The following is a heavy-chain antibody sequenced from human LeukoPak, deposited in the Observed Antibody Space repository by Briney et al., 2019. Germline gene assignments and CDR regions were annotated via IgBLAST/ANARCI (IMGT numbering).Heavy chain of an antibody. J-gene: IGHJ4*02. CDR2: ISTSGSI. CDR3: ALLWGTAAVGD. Sequence: SETLSLTCTVSGGSISSYYWGWIRQPAGKGLEWIGRISTSGSIHYNPSLKSRVTMSVDTSKNQFSLKLSSVTAADTAVYYCALLWGTAAVGDWGQGTLVTVSS. V-gene: IGHV4-4*07. CDR1: GGSISSYY. D-gene: IGHD6-13*01.